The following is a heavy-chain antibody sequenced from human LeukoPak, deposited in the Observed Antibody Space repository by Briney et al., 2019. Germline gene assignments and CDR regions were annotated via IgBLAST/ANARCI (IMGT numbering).Heavy chain of an antibody. J-gene: IGHJ4*02. V-gene: IGHV4-34*01. CDR2: INHSGST. CDR1: GGSFSGYY. CDR3: ARGWRD. Sequence: SQTLSLTCAVYGGSFSGYYWSWIRQPPGKGLEWIGEINHSGSTNYNPSLKSRVTISVDTSKNQFSLKLSSVTAADTAVYYCARGWRDWGQGTLVTVSS. D-gene: IGHD1-1*01.